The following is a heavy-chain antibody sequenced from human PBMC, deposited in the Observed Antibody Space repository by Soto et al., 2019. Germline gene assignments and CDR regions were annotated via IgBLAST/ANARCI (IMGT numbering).Heavy chain of an antibody. CDR1: GGTFSSYA. D-gene: IGHD2-21*01. CDR2: IIPIFGTA. V-gene: IGHV1-69*13. Sequence: SVKVSCKASGGTFSSYAISWVRQAPGQGLEWMGGIIPIFGTANYAQKFQGRVTITADESTSTAYMELSSLRSEDTAVYYCARDSLWMYRREVACFDPWGQGTLVTVSS. J-gene: IGHJ5*02. CDR3: ARDSLWMYRREVACFDP.